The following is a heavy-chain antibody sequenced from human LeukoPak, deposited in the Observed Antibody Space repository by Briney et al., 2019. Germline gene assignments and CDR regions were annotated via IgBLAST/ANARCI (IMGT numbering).Heavy chain of an antibody. Sequence: PGRSLRLSCAASGFTFSSYAMHWVRQAPGKGLEWVAVISYDGSNKYYADSVKGRFTISRDNSKNPLYLQMNSLRAEHTAVYYCARDTSSSWYGDRYNWFDPWGQGTLVTVSS. D-gene: IGHD6-13*01. CDR3: ARDTSSSWYGDRYNWFDP. V-gene: IGHV3-30*04. CDR2: ISYDGSNK. CDR1: GFTFSSYA. J-gene: IGHJ5*02.